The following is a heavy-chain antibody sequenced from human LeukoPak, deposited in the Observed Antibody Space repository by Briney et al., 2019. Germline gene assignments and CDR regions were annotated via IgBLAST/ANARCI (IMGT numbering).Heavy chain of an antibody. D-gene: IGHD6-19*01. CDR3: ARVSQWLVPY. CDR1: GFTFSDYY. J-gene: IGHJ4*02. CDR2: ISSTSSYV. V-gene: IGHV3-11*05. Sequence: GGSLRLSCAASGFTFSDYYMSWIRQAPGKGLEWVSYISSTSSYVNYADSVKGRFTISRDNAKNSLFLQMNSLRAEDTAVYYCARVSQWLVPYWGQGTLVTVSS.